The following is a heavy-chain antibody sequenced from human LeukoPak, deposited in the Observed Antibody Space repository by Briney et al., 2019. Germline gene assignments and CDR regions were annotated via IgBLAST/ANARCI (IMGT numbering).Heavy chain of an antibody. J-gene: IGHJ4*02. V-gene: IGHV1-18*01. CDR2: ISAYYGNT. D-gene: IGHD6-13*01. Sequence: ASVKVSCKASGYTFTSYGISWVRQAPGQGLEWMGWISAYYGNTNYAQKLQGRVTMTTDTSTSTAYMELRSLRSDDTAVYYCARDPVPGIAAAGANYFDYWGQGTLVTVSS. CDR1: GYTFTSYG. CDR3: ARDPVPGIAAAGANYFDY.